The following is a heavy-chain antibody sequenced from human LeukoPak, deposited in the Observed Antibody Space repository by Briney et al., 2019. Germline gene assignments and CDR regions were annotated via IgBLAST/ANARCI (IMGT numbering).Heavy chain of an antibody. Sequence: SETLSLTCTVSGGSISSGGYYWSWIRQHPGKGLEWIGYIYYSGSTYYNPSLKSRVTISVDTSKNQFSLKLSSVTAADTAVYYCARGRITIFGVVITRRWFDPWGQGTLVTVSS. J-gene: IGHJ5*02. D-gene: IGHD3-3*01. CDR2: IYYSGST. V-gene: IGHV4-31*03. CDR1: GGSISSGGYY. CDR3: ARGRITIFGVVITRRWFDP.